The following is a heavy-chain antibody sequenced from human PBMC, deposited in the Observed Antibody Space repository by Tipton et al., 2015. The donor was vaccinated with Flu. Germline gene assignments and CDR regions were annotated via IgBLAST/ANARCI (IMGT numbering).Heavy chain of an antibody. D-gene: IGHD2-15*01. CDR2: IKSKTDGGAT. CDR1: GINFSKAW. CDR3: TRDRVTVMVAATLDFYYYGMDV. Sequence: SLRLSCAASGINFSKAWMSWVRQAPGKGLEWVGRIKSKTDGGATEYAASVKGRFTISRDDSKSMLYLQMNSLKTDDTAVYYCTRDRVTVMVAATLDFYYYGMDVWGQGTTVTVSS. V-gene: IGHV3-15*01. J-gene: IGHJ6*02.